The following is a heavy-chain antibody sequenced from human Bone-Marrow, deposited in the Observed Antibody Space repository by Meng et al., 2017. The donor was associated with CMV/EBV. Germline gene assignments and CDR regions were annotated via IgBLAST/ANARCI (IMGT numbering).Heavy chain of an antibody. D-gene: IGHD6-19*01. CDR3: ARVSVAGRHFDY. V-gene: IGHV6-1*01. Sequence: SCAISGDSVSSNSAAWNWIRQSPSRGLEWLGRTYYRSKWYNDYAVPVKSRITINPDTSKNQFSLQLNSVTPEDTAVYYCARVSVAGRHFDYWGQGTLVTVSS. J-gene: IGHJ4*02. CDR1: GDSVSSNSAA. CDR2: TYYRSKWYN.